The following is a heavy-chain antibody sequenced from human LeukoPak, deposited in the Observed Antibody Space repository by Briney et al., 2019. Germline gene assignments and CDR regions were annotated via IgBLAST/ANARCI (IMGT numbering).Heavy chain of an antibody. V-gene: IGHV1-2*02. CDR1: GYPFTTWE. D-gene: IGHD6-19*01. Sequence: ASVKVSCKTSGYPFTTWEINWVRQAAGQGLEWMGWINPNSGGTNYAQKFQGRVTMTRDTSISTAYMELSRLRSDDTAVYYCARVDFDSSGWLDYWGQGTLVTVSS. J-gene: IGHJ4*02. CDR3: ARVDFDSSGWLDY. CDR2: INPNSGGT.